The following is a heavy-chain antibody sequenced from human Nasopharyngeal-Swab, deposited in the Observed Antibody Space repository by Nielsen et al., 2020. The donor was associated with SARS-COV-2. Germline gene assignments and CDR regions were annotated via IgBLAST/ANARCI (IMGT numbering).Heavy chain of an antibody. V-gene: IGHV1-18*04. Sequence: ASVQVSCKASGYIFTSYGISWVRQAPGQGLEWMGWISAYNGNTKYARNLQGRVTMTTDTSPSTAYMELRSLRSDDTAVYYCGRVKAAGTSFYYYYHMDVWGKGTTVTVSS. CDR2: ISAYNGNT. J-gene: IGHJ6*03. D-gene: IGHD6-13*01. CDR3: GRVKAAGTSFYYYYHMDV. CDR1: GYIFTSYG.